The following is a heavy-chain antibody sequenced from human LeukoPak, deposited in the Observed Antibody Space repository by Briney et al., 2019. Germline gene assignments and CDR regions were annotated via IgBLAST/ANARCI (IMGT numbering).Heavy chain of an antibody. J-gene: IGHJ4*02. CDR3: ASWDSNWNTGDYFDY. D-gene: IGHD1/OR15-1a*01. V-gene: IGHV1-2*02. Sequence: ASVKVSCKASGYTFTGYYMHWVRQAPGQGLEWMGWINPNSGGTNYAQKLQGRVTMTRDTSISTAYMELSRLRSDDTAVYYCASWDSNWNTGDYFDYWGQGTLVTVSS. CDR1: GYTFTGYY. CDR2: INPNSGGT.